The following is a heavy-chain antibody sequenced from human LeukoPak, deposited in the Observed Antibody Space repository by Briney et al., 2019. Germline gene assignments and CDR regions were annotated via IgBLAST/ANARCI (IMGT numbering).Heavy chain of an antibody. CDR3: ARDGASYSNYEGNFVY. V-gene: IGHV3-48*01. CDR2: ISSISSTI. D-gene: IGHD4-11*01. CDR1: GFTFNGYG. J-gene: IGHJ4*02. Sequence: PGGSLRLSCAASGFTFNGYGMNWVRQAPGKGLEWVSYISSISSTIHYSDSVKGRFTISRDNAKNSLYLQMNSLTAEDTAVYYCARDGASYSNYEGNFVYWGQGTLVTVSS.